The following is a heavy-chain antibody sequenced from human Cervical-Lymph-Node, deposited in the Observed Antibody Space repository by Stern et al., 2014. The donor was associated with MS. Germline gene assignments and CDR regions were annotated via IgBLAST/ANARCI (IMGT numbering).Heavy chain of an antibody. Sequence: MQLVESGGGVVQPGRSLRLSCAASGFTFSSYGMHWVRQAPGKGLEWVAVIWYDGSNKYYADSVKGRFTISRDNSKNTLYLQMNSLRAEDTAVYYCARGGIVGAPRGSYYFDYWGQGTLVTVSS. V-gene: IGHV3-33*01. CDR2: IWYDGSNK. J-gene: IGHJ4*02. CDR3: ARGGIVGAPRGSYYFDY. CDR1: GFTFSSYG. D-gene: IGHD1-26*01.